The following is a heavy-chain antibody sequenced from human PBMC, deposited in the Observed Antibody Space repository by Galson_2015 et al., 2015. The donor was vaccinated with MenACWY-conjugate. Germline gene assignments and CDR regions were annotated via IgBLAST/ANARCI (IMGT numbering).Heavy chain of an antibody. CDR3: GGDYDSGRSS. V-gene: IGHV3-53*01. Sequence: SLRLSCAASGFTVSNLYMTWVRQAPGKGLECVAIIDSGDRTYYSASAEGRFTISSDNSKNTLYLQRNSLRAEDTAMYYCGGDYDSGRSSWRQGTQVTASS. CDR1: GFTVSNLY. J-gene: IGHJ5*02. D-gene: IGHD3-10*01. CDR2: IDSGDRT.